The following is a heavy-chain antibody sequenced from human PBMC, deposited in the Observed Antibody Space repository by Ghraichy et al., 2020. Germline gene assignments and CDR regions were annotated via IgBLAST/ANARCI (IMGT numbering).Heavy chain of an antibody. CDR2: ISGSGGST. J-gene: IGHJ3*02. CDR3: AKEARSGYYNPNAFDI. D-gene: IGHD3-3*01. CDR1: GFTFSSYA. V-gene: IGHV3-23*01. Sequence: GSLRLSCAASGFTFSSYAMSWVRQAPGKGLEWVSAISGSGGSTYYADSVKGRFTISRDNSKTTLYLQMNSLRAEDTAVYYCAKEARSGYYNPNAFDIWGQGTMVTVSS.